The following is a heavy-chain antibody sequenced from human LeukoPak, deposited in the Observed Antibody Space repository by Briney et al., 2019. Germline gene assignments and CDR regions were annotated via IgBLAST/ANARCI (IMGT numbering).Heavy chain of an antibody. D-gene: IGHD3-22*01. V-gene: IGHV3-21*04. CDR1: GFTFSSFS. J-gene: IGHJ4*02. CDR2: TSSSSAYT. CDR3: AKGSYYDSSGSFYFDY. Sequence: PGGSLRLSCAASGFTFSSFSMIWVRQAPGKGLEWVSSTSSSSAYTFYAESGKGRFTISRDNAKNSLFLQMNSLRAEDTAMYYCAKGSYYDSSGSFYFDYWGQGTLVTVSS.